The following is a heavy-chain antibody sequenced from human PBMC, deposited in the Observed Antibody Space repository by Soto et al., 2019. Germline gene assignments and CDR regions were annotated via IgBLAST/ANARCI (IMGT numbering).Heavy chain of an antibody. V-gene: IGHV4-39*07. CDR2: IYYSGST. CDR3: ARGNGSGSYLYYYYGMDV. CDR1: GGSISSSSYY. J-gene: IGHJ6*02. Sequence: SETLSLTCTVSGGSISSSSYYWGWIRQPPGKGLEWIGSIYYSGSTNYNPSLKSRVTISVDTSKNQFSLKLSSVTAADTAVYYCARGNGSGSYLYYYYGMDVWGQGTTVTVSS. D-gene: IGHD3-10*01.